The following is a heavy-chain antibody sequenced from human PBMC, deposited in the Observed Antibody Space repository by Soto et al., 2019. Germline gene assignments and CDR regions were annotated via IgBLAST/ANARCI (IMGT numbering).Heavy chain of an antibody. CDR1: GFTFSSYD. CDR3: ARDRGGYGWKAFDI. V-gene: IGHV3-13*01. Sequence: GGSLRLSCAASGFTFSSYDMHWVRQATGKGLEWVSAIGTAGDTYYPGSVKGRFTISRENAKNSLYLQMNSLGAGDTAVYYCARDRGGYGWKAFDIWGQGTMVTVSS. CDR2: IGTAGDT. J-gene: IGHJ3*02. D-gene: IGHD5-12*01.